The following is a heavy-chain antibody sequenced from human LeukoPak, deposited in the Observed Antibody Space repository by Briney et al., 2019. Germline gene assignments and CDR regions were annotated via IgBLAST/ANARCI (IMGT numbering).Heavy chain of an antibody. CDR2: VSSSISYI. Sequence: GGSLRLSCAASGFTFSSYSMNWVRQAPGKGLEWVSSVSSSISYIYYADSVKGRFTISRDNAKNSLYLQMNSLRAEDTAVYYCARDGAYYDFWSGYYPHYYGMDVWGQGTTVTVSS. D-gene: IGHD3-3*01. CDR1: GFTFSSYS. J-gene: IGHJ6*02. V-gene: IGHV3-21*01. CDR3: ARDGAYYDFWSGYYPHYYGMDV.